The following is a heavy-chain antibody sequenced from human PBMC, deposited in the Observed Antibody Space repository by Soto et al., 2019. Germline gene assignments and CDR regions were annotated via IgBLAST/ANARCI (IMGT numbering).Heavy chain of an antibody. Sequence: QVQLVQSGGEVKKPGASVKVSCKASGYTFTSYGIIWVRQAPGQGLEWMGWTSAYMVTNYAQKFQGRVTMTTDTSTSTAYMELRSLRSDDTAVYYCARYSSGRANFDYWGQGTLVTVSS. CDR2: TSAYMVT. CDR1: GYTFTSYG. D-gene: IGHD6-19*01. V-gene: IGHV1-18*01. J-gene: IGHJ4*02. CDR3: ARYSSGRANFDY.